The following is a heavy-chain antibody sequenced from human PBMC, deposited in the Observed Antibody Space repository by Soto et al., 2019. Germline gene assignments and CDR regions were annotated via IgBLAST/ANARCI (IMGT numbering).Heavy chain of an antibody. CDR3: ATEKDDIWTGPFDY. V-gene: IGHV1-24*01. CDR1: GYTHTELS. Sequence: ASAKVSCKVYGYTHTELSMHLVRQAPGKRLEWIGGFDPEDGETIYAQKYQGRVTMTEDTSTDTAYMELSSLRFEDTVVYYCATEKDDIWTGPFDYWGQGTLVTVSS. J-gene: IGHJ4*02. D-gene: IGHD3-9*01. CDR2: FDPEDGET.